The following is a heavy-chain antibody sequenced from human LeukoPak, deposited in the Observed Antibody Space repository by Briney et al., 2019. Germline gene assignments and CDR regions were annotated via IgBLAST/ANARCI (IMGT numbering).Heavy chain of an antibody. J-gene: IGHJ4*02. Sequence: PGGSLRLSCVTSGFTFSDYYMSWIRQAPGEGLEWVSYIRSSGSAIYYADSVKGRFTISSDNVKNSLYLQMNSLRAEDTAVYYCARDYYDSSGTYYFDYWGQGTLVTVSS. CDR3: ARDYYDSSGTYYFDY. CDR1: GFTFSDYY. D-gene: IGHD3-22*01. V-gene: IGHV3-11*01. CDR2: IRSSGSAI.